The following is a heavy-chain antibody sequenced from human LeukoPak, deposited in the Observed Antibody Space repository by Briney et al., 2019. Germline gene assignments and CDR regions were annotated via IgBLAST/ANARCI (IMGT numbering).Heavy chain of an antibody. Sequence: GASVKVSCKASGYTLTAYYLHWVRQAPGQGLEWMGRINPNSGGTLYAQEFQGRVTMTRDTSIGTAYMELSSLRSDDTALYYCARPYYESSGLYVDAFDIWGQGTMVTVSS. CDR1: GYTLTAYY. J-gene: IGHJ3*02. V-gene: IGHV1-2*06. CDR3: ARPYYESSGLYVDAFDI. CDR2: INPNSGGT. D-gene: IGHD3-22*01.